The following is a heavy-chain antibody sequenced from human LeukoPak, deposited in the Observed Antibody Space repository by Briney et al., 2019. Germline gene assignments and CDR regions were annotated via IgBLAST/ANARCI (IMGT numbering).Heavy chain of an antibody. CDR2: INTDGSNT. Sequence: GGPLRLSCAVSGFTFSNYWMYWLRHAPGKGLVWVSGINTDGSNTYYADSVKGRFTISRDNAKNTLFLQMNSLGAEDTAVYYCARDTRRAHDYWGQGTLVTVSS. V-gene: IGHV3-74*01. J-gene: IGHJ4*02. CDR3: ARDTRRAHDY. CDR1: GFTFSNYW.